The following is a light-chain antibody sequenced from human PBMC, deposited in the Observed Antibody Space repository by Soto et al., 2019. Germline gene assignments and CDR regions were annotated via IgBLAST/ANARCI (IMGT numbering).Light chain of an antibody. Sequence: EIVMTQSPATLSASPGERATLSCRASQSVSSNLAWYQQKPCQAPRLLIYGASTRATGIPTRFSGSGSGTEFTLTISSLQSEDFAVYYCQQYNNWPRMYTFGQGTKLEIK. CDR1: QSVSSN. CDR3: QQYNNWPRMYT. V-gene: IGKV3-15*01. CDR2: GAS. J-gene: IGKJ2*01.